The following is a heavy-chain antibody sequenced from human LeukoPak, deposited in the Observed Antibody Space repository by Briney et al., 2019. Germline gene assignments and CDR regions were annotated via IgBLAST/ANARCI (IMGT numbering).Heavy chain of an antibody. D-gene: IGHD2-15*01. CDR1: GFTLSSYC. J-gene: IGHJ3*02. V-gene: IGHV3-7*01. CDR2: IDADGGKK. Sequence: PGGSLRLSCAVSGFTLSSYCMTWVRQAPGKGLEWVANIDADGGKKNFLESVRGRFTIYRGNAENSLYLQMNSLRVEDTAVYYCARDLNVETTSGWYDAFDIWGQGTMVTVSS. CDR3: ARDLNVETTSGWYDAFDI.